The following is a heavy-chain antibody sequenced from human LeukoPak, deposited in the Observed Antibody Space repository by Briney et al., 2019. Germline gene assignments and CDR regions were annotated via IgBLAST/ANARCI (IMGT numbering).Heavy chain of an antibody. CDR1: GFTFSSYG. Sequence: GGSLRLSCAASGFTFSSYGTHWVPEAPGKGLECGAVISYDGSNKYYADSVKGRFSISRDNSKNTLYLQMNSVRAEDTAVYYCAKGMVATDYWGQGTLVTVSS. V-gene: IGHV3-30*18. J-gene: IGHJ4*02. D-gene: IGHD5-12*01. CDR2: ISYDGSNK. CDR3: AKGMVATDY.